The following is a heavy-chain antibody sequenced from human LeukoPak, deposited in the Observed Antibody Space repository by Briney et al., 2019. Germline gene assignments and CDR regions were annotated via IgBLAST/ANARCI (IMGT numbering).Heavy chain of an antibody. J-gene: IGHJ5*02. CDR2: IWYDGSNK. CDR3: ARDGVRYFDWFNWFDP. Sequence: GGSLRLSCAASGFTFSSYGMHWVRQAPGKGLEWVAVIWYDGSNKYYADSVKGRFTISRDNSKNTLYLQMNSLRAEDTAVYYCARDGVRYFDWFNWFDPWGQEPWSPSPQ. D-gene: IGHD3-9*01. V-gene: IGHV3-33*01. CDR1: GFTFSSYG.